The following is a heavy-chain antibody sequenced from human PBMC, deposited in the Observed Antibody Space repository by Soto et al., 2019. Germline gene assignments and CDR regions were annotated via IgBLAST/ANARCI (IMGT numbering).Heavy chain of an antibody. CDR1: GYTFTSYD. Sequence: QVQLVQSGAAVKKPGASVKVSCKASGYTFTSYDINWVRQATGQGLEWMGWMNPNSGNTGYAQKFQGRVTMTRNTSISTAYMELSSLRSEDTAVYYCASGGYCSSTSCQNWFDPWGQGTLVTVSS. CDR3: ASGGYCSSTSCQNWFDP. D-gene: IGHD2-2*01. J-gene: IGHJ5*02. CDR2: MNPNSGNT. V-gene: IGHV1-8*01.